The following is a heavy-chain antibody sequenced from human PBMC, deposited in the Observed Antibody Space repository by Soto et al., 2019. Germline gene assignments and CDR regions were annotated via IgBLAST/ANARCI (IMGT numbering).Heavy chain of an antibody. Sequence: PGGSLRLSCAASGFTFSSYAMSWVRQAPGKGLEWVSAISGSGGSTYYADSVKGRFTISRDNSKNTLYLQMNSLRAEDTAVYYCAEHDYYGSGSYYNAYFDYWGQGTLVTVSS. CDR2: ISGSGGST. CDR1: GFTFSSYA. D-gene: IGHD3-10*01. J-gene: IGHJ4*02. CDR3: AEHDYYGSGSYYNAYFDY. V-gene: IGHV3-23*01.